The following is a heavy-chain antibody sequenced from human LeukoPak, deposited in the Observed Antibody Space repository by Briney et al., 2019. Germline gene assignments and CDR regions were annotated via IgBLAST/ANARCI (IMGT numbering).Heavy chain of an antibody. V-gene: IGHV4-59*11. CDR3: ARGLGGSASYPDAFDI. J-gene: IGHJ3*02. CDR1: GGSISSHF. Sequence: KPSETLSLTCTVSGGSISSHFWTWIRQPPGKGLEWIGHIYYSGSTNYNPSLRSRVTISLDTSQNQFSLKLTSVTAADTAVYYCARGLGGSASYPDAFDIWGRGTMVTVSS. CDR2: IYYSGST. D-gene: IGHD3-10*01.